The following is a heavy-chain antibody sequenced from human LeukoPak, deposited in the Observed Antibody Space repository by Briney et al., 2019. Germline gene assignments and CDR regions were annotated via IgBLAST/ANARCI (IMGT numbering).Heavy chain of an antibody. CDR3: AREVSGAVAGGAWFDP. D-gene: IGHD6-19*01. V-gene: IGHV1-18*01. Sequence: GASVKVSCKASGYTFTSYGISWVRQAPRQGLEWMGWISAYNGNTNYAQKLQGRVTMTTDTSTSTAYMELRSLRSDDTAVYYCAREVSGAVAGGAWFDPWGQGTLVTVSS. J-gene: IGHJ5*02. CDR2: ISAYNGNT. CDR1: GYTFTSYG.